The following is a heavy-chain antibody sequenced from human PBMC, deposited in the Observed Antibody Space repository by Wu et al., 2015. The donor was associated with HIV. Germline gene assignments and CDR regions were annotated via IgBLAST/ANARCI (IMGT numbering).Heavy chain of an antibody. CDR3: ARDRRGYSLLVXTYYYYGMDVV. D-gene: IGHD5-18*01. V-gene: IGHV1-18*01. CDR1: GYTFTSYG. J-gene: IGHJ6*02. Sequence: QVQLVQSGAEVKKPGASVKVSCKASGYTFTSYGISWVRQAPGQGLEWMGWISAYNGNTNYAQKLQGRVTMTTDTSTSTAYMELRSLRSDDTAVYYCARDRRGYSLLVXTYYYYGMDVVGDQGDHGSPSP. CDR2: ISAYNGNT.